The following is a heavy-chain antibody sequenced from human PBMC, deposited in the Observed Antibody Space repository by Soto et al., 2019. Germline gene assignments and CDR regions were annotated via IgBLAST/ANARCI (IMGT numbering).Heavy chain of an antibody. V-gene: IGHV3-49*03. CDR1: GFTFGDYA. CDR3: TRDYPTQIGTPFFDF. J-gene: IGHJ4*01. CDR2: IKMKAHGGTS. Sequence: GVSLRLSCTTSGFTFGDYAMSWFRQAPGKRLEWLGVIKMKAHGGTSEYAASVQGRFVISRDDPKDTAYLQMNSLKTDDTAVYYCTRDYPTQIGTPFFDFWGQGTLVTVSS.